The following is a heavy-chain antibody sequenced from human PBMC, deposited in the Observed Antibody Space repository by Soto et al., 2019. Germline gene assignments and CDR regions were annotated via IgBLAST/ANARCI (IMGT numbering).Heavy chain of an antibody. CDR1: GFTFSSYG. CDR2: IWYDGSNK. CDR3: ARDLIMVRGVINDY. Sequence: QVQLVESGGGVVQPGRSLRLSCAASGFTFSSYGMHWVRQAPGKGLEWVAVIWYDGSNKYYADSVKGRFTISRDNSKNTLYLQMNSLRAEDTAVYYCARDLIMVRGVINDYWGQGTLVTVSS. D-gene: IGHD3-10*01. V-gene: IGHV3-33*01. J-gene: IGHJ4*02.